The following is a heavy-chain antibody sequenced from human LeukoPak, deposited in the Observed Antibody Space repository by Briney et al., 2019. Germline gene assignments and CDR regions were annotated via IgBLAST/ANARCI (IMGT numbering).Heavy chain of an antibody. D-gene: IGHD5-12*01. CDR2: ISYDGSSK. Sequence: GGSLRLSCAASGFTFSTYAMHWVRQAPGKGLEWVAVISYDGSSKYYADSVKGRFTISRDNSKNTLYLQMNSLRAEDTAVYYCARDRDSGYGFRFDPWGQGTLVTVSS. CDR3: ARDRDSGYGFRFDP. CDR1: GFTFSTYA. J-gene: IGHJ5*02. V-gene: IGHV3-30*04.